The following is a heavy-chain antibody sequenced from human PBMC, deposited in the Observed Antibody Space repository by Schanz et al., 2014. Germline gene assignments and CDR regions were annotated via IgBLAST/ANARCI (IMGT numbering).Heavy chain of an antibody. J-gene: IGHJ3*02. CDR2: IGVDGTTT. Sequence: EVQLLESGGGLVQPGGSLRLSCLASGFAFSSYGMNWLRQAPGKGLERVSVIGVDGTTTYYADSVKGRFTISRDNTKNTLNLQMNSLRTEDTAVYYCAKGRVGGLSAFDIWGQGTMVTVSS. V-gene: IGHV3-23*01. CDR3: AKGRVGGLSAFDI. CDR1: GFAFSSYG. D-gene: IGHD3-10*01.